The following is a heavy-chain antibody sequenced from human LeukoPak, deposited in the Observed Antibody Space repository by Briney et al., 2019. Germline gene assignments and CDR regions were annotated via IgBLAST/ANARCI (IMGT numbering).Heavy chain of an antibody. Sequence: GASLRLSCAASGFTFSIYAMSWVRQATGKGRECVSAISGRGGSTFYADSVKGRFTISRDNSKNTLYLQMNSLRAEDTDVYYCAKVNGYYDDLVYLYDWGQGTLVTVSS. CDR2: ISGRGGST. D-gene: IGHD3-22*01. CDR1: GFTFSIYA. CDR3: AKVNGYYDDLVYLYD. V-gene: IGHV3-23*01. J-gene: IGHJ4*01.